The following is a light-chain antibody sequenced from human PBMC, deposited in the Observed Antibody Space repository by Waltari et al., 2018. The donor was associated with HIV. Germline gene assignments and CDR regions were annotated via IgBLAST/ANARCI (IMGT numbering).Light chain of an antibody. J-gene: IGLJ2*01. CDR2: ATI. Sequence: QSVLTQPPSLSGAPGQRVTISCTGGSPHIGAGYDLHWYQRLPGTAPKLLIFATINRPSGVPDRFSGSSSGTSASLAITGLQAEDEADYYCQSYDSSLTMVFGGGTKVTVL. V-gene: IGLV1-40*01. CDR1: SPHIGAGYD. CDR3: QSYDSSLTMV.